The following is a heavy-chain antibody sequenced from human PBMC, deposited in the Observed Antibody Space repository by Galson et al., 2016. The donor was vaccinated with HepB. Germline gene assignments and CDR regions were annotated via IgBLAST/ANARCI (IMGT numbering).Heavy chain of an antibody. CDR1: GFTFSDSA. CDR2: IRNKAYTYAT. Sequence: SLRLSCAASGFTFSDSAMHWVRQASGKGLEWVGRIRNKAYTYATAYAASVKGRFTISRDDSKNTAYLQMKSLKTEDTAVYYCTSSFSTYYDILTGYYTKDYWGQGTLVTVSS. CDR3: TSSFSTYYDILTGYYTKDY. J-gene: IGHJ4*02. D-gene: IGHD3-9*01. V-gene: IGHV3-73*01.